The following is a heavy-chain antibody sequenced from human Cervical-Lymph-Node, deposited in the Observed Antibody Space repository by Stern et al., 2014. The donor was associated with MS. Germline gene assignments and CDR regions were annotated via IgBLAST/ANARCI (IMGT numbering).Heavy chain of an antibody. CDR2: ISAYNCNT. D-gene: IGHD1-1*01. J-gene: IGHJ4*02. V-gene: IGHV1-18*01. Sequence: HVQLLQSGYEVKKPGASVKVSCEASGYTFTSYGISWVRHAPGQWLEWIGLISAYNCNTNYEQKIQDRVTMTTDTSTSTVYMELRNLRSDDAALYYCARAAGILDFWGQGTLVTVSS. CDR3: ARAAGILDF. CDR1: GYTFTSYG.